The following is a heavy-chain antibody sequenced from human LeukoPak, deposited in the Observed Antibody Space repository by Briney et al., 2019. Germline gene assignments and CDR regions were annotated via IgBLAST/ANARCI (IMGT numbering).Heavy chain of an antibody. V-gene: IGHV3-48*04. CDR1: GFTFSSYS. D-gene: IGHD3-3*01. CDR2: ISSSSITV. CDR3: ASSVRFGVVNY. Sequence: GGSLRLSCAASGFTFSSYSMNWVRQAPGKGLEWVSYISSSSITVYYADSVKGRFTISRDNAKNSLYLQMNSLRAEDTAVYYCASSVRFGVVNYWGQGTLVTVSS. J-gene: IGHJ4*02.